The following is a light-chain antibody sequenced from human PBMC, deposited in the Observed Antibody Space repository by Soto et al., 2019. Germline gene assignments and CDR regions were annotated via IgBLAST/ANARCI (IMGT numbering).Light chain of an antibody. CDR1: RSVGSD. Sequence: EVVMTQSPATLSVSPGERATLSCRASRSVGSDLAGYLQKPGQAPRLLIYGASNRASGIPARFSGSGSGTVFTLTVTNVQSGDFAVYFCQQYFNWPRAFGQGTRLEIK. V-gene: IGKV3-15*01. J-gene: IGKJ1*01. CDR2: GAS. CDR3: QQYFNWPRA.